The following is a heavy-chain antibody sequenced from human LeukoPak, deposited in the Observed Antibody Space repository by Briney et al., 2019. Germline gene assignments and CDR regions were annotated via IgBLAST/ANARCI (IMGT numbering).Heavy chain of an antibody. CDR1: GFTFSTFW. J-gene: IGHJ4*02. V-gene: IGHV3-7*01. CDR3: ARGGTFVSDY. Sequence: GGSLRLSCAASGFTFSTFWMSWVRQAPGKGLEWVANIKEDESEKYYVDSMKGRFTVSRDNAKNSLYLQMDSLRAEDTAVYYCARGGTFVSDYWGQGTLVTVSS. D-gene: IGHD1-1*01. CDR2: IKEDESEK.